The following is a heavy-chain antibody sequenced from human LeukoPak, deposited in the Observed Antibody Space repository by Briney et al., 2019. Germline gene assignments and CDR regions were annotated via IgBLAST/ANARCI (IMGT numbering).Heavy chain of an antibody. CDR2: INPNSGGT. D-gene: IGHD3-3*01. V-gene: IGHV1-2*02. J-gene: IGHJ6*03. Sequence: VKVSCKASGYTFTGYYMHWVRQAPGQGLEWMGWINPNSGGTNYAQKFQGRVTMTRDTSISTAYMELSRLRSDDTAVYYCARVHYDFWSGYRPKNYYYMDVWGKGTTVTVSS. CDR1: GYTFTGYY. CDR3: ARVHYDFWSGYRPKNYYYMDV.